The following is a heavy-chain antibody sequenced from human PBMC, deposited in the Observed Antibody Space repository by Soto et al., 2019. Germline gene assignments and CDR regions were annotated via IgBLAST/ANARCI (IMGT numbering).Heavy chain of an antibody. CDR2: ISPYPGTP. CDR1: GCTFSSYG. CDR3: AGAGYTGYDRHYLCGMDV. J-gene: IGHJ6*02. Sequence: ASVKVSCKASGCTFSSYGISWVRPAPVRGREWMGWISPYPGTPNYAQKLQGRVTMTTDTSTSTAYMELRCLRSEGTAVYYCAGAGYTGYDRHYLCGMDVWG. V-gene: IGHV1-18*01. D-gene: IGHD5-12*01.